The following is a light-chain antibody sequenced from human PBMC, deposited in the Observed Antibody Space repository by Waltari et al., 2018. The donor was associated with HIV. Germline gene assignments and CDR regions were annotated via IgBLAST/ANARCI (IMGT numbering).Light chain of an antibody. J-gene: IGKJ1*01. CDR2: GAS. CDR3: QQYNNWPQGT. Sequence: EIIVKQSPAPMSVSPGERATLSCRASQSVSSNLAWYQHKPGQAPRLLFYGASTRATGIPARFSGSGSGTEFSLTITSLQSEDFAVYYCQQYNNWPQGTFGQGTKVEI. V-gene: IGKV3-15*01. CDR1: QSVSSN.